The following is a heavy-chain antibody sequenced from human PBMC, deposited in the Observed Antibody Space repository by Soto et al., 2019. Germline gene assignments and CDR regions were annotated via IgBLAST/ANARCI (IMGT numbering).Heavy chain of an antibody. CDR3: ARDRGSYALDS. D-gene: IGHD1-26*01. Sequence: QVQLVQSGAEVKKPGASVKVSCKASAYTFTSYGIGWVRQAPGQGLEWMGWISAYNGNTNYAQKLQGRVTMTTDTPTSPAYRERGSLSSDATAVYSCARDRGSYALDSWGQGTLVTVSS. J-gene: IGHJ4*02. CDR1: AYTFTSYG. CDR2: ISAYNGNT. V-gene: IGHV1-18*01.